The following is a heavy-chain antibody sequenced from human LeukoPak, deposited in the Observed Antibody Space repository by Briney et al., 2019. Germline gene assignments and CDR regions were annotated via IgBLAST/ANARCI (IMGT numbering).Heavy chain of an antibody. V-gene: IGHV4-39*07. Sequence: SETLSLTCTVSGDSISRSSYYWGWIRQPPGKGLEWIGSILNSGTTYYTPSLKSRVNLSVDTSKEQFSLKLNSVTAADTAVYYCARGPGVAGRPFFDYWGQGALVIVSS. D-gene: IGHD6-6*01. J-gene: IGHJ4*02. CDR3: ARGPGVAGRPFFDY. CDR1: GDSISRSSYY. CDR2: ILNSGTT.